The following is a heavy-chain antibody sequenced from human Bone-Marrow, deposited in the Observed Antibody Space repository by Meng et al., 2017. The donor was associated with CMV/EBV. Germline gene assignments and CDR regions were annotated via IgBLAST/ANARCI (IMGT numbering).Heavy chain of an antibody. CDR3: ARDIAYCSSTSCPPDF. V-gene: IGHV4-59*01. J-gene: IGHJ4*02. D-gene: IGHD2-2*01. CDR2: IYYSGST. Sequence: ESLKISCTVAGGSISSYYWSWIRQPPGKGLEWIGYIYYSGSTNYNPSLKSRVTISVDTSKNQFSLKLSSVTAADTAVYYCARDIAYCSSTSCPPDFWGQGTLVTVSS. CDR1: GGSISSYY.